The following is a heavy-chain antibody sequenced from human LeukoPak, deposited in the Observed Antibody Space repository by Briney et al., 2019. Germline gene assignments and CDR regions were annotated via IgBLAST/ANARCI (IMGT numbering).Heavy chain of an antibody. CDR1: GFTFSSYA. D-gene: IGHD3-10*01. CDR3: AREYGSGSYYPQYYFDY. J-gene: IGHJ4*02. CDR2: ISYDGSNK. Sequence: GGSLRLSCAASGFTFSSYAMHWVRQAPGKGLEWVAVISYDGSNKYYADSVKGPFTISRDNSKNTLYLQMNSLRAEDTAVYYCAREYGSGSYYPQYYFDYWGQGTLVTVSS. V-gene: IGHV3-30-3*01.